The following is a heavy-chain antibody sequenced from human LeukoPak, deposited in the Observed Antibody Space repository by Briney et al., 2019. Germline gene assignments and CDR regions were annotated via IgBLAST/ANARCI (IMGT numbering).Heavy chain of an antibody. CDR1: GYSISSDYY. D-gene: IGHD1-1*01. Sequence: PSETLSLTCAVSGYSISSDYYWGWIRPPPGKGLEWIESIYQSGSTYYNPTLKSRVTISVDTSKNQFSLKLSSVTAADTAVYYCARVLTTRSVTARDYWGQGTLVTVSS. CDR2: IYQSGST. V-gene: IGHV4-38-2*01. J-gene: IGHJ4*02. CDR3: ARVLTTRSVTARDY.